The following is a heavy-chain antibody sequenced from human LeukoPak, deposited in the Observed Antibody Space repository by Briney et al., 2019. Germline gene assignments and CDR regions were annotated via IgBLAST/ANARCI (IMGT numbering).Heavy chain of an antibody. CDR3: ARDSVLYYFDS. J-gene: IGHJ4*02. Sequence: SETLSLTCAVYGGSFSGYYWSWIRQPPGKGLEWIGEINHSGSTNYNPSLKSRVTISVDTSKQHFSLELSSVTAADTAVYYCARDSVLYYFDSWGQGTLVTVSS. V-gene: IGHV4-34*01. CDR2: INHSGST. D-gene: IGHD2-21*01. CDR1: GGSFSGYY.